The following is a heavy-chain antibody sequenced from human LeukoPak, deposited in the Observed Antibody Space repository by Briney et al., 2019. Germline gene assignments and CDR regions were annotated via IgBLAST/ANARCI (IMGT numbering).Heavy chain of an antibody. CDR1: GYTFTSYY. J-gene: IGHJ4*02. Sequence: ASVKVSCKASGYTFTSYYMHWVRQAPGQGLEWMGIINPSGGSTSYAQKFQGRVTMTRDTSTSTVYMELSSLRSEDTAVYYCARYLKDSSGYYTPHYFDYWGQGTLVTVSS. V-gene: IGHV1-46*01. CDR2: INPSGGST. D-gene: IGHD3-22*01. CDR3: ARYLKDSSGYYTPHYFDY.